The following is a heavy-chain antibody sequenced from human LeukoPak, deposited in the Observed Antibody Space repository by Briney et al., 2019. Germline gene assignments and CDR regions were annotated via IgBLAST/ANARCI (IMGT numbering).Heavy chain of an antibody. D-gene: IGHD3-3*01. CDR3: ARQFGVAGAL. V-gene: IGHV3-48*01. J-gene: IGHJ4*02. CDR2: IGSSGSFI. Sequence: GGSLRLSCAGSGFRFSTYSIKWVRQAPGKGLEWVSHIGSSGSFIYYADSVRGRFTISRDNARNSLYLQMNSLRAEDTAIYYCARQFGVAGALWGQGTLVTVSS. CDR1: GFRFSTYS.